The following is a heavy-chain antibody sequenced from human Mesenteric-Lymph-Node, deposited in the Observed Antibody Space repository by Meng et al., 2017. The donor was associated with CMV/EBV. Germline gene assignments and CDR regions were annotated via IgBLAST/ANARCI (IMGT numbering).Heavy chain of an antibody. Sequence: GESLKISCAASGFPFDEYGMNWVRQAPGKGLEWVSGITSNGGSTGYADSVKGRFTISKDNAKNTLYLQMNSLRAEDTAVYYCARARGGYSSSWPRGGAFDIWGQGTMVTVSS. CDR3: ARARGGYSSSWPRGGAFDI. V-gene: IGHV3-20*04. J-gene: IGHJ3*02. CDR2: ITSNGGST. CDR1: GFPFDEYG. D-gene: IGHD6-13*01.